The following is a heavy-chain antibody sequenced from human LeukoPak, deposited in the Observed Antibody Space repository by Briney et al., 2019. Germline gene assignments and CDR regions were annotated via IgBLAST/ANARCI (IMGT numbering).Heavy chain of an antibody. CDR3: ARDRDSSGWTYMDV. CDR2: ISSGSTTI. V-gene: IGHV3-48*01. D-gene: IGHD6-19*01. Sequence: PGGSLRLSCAASGFTFSSYSMNWVRQAPGKVLEWVSYISSGSTTIYYADSVKGRFTISRDNSKNTLYLQMNSLRAEDTAVYYCARDRDSSGWTYMDVWGKGTTVTVSS. J-gene: IGHJ6*03. CDR1: GFTFSSYS.